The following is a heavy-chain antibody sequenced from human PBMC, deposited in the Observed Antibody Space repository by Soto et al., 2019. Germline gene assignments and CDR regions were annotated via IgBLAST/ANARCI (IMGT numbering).Heavy chain of an antibody. J-gene: IGHJ3*02. Sequence: GGSLRLSCAASGFTFSSYAMSWVRQAPGKGLEWVSAISGSGGSTYYADSVKGRFTISRDNSKNTLYLQMNSLRAEDTAVYYCAKDFPDTIVGAKGPHFAFDIWGQGTMVTVSS. V-gene: IGHV3-23*01. CDR1: GFTFSSYA. CDR3: AKDFPDTIVGAKGPHFAFDI. D-gene: IGHD1-26*01. CDR2: ISGSGGST.